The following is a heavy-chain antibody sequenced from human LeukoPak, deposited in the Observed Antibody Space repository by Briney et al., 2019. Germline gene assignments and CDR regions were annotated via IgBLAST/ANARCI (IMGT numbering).Heavy chain of an antibody. J-gene: IGHJ5*02. CDR1: GFTFSSYA. V-gene: IGHV3-64*01. CDR3: ARRTVTTLGNWFDP. CDR2: ISSNGGST. Sequence: GGSLRLSCAASGFTFSSYAMHWVRQAPGKGLEYVSAISSNGGSTYYANSVKGRFTISRDSSKNTLYLQMGSLRAEDMAVYYCARRTVTTLGNWFDPWGQGTLVTVSS. D-gene: IGHD4-17*01.